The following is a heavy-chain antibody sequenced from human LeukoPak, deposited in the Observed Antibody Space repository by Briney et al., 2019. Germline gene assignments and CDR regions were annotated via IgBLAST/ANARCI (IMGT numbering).Heavy chain of an antibody. CDR2: IIPIFGTA. J-gene: IGHJ5*02. CDR1: GGSFSCYA. D-gene: IGHD1-26*01. Sequence: SVKVSCKASGGSFSCYAISWVRQAPGQGLEWMGGIIPIFGTANYAQKFQGRVTITADKSTSTAYMELSSLRSEDTAVCYCAREVSVGNWFDPWGQGTLVTVSS. V-gene: IGHV1-69*06. CDR3: AREVSVGNWFDP.